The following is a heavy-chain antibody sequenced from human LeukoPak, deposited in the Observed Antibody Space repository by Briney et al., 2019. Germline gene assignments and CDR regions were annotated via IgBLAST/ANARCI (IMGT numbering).Heavy chain of an antibody. D-gene: IGHD2-21*01. V-gene: IGHV1-2*02. CDR3: ARGGGIQSCGGKTCFRGFVY. Sequence: ASVKVSCKTSGYTFTAYYMHWVRQAPGQGLEWMGWINPTSGGTNYPQRFQGRVSMTRDTSIITLYMELTSLRSDDTAVYFCARGGGIQSCGGKTCFRGFVYWGQGTLVTVSS. J-gene: IGHJ4*02. CDR2: INPTSGGT. CDR1: GYTFTAYY.